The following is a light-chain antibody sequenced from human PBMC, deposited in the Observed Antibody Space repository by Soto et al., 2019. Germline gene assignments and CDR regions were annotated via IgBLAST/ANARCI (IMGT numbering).Light chain of an antibody. V-gene: IGKV1-5*01. CDR1: QSISSW. CDR2: DAS. CDR3: LQDYNYPRT. Sequence: GDRVTITCRASQSISSWLAWYQQKPGKAPKLLIYDASSLESGVPSRFSGSASGTDFTLTISSLQPEDFATYYCLQDYNYPRTFGQGTKVDIK. J-gene: IGKJ1*01.